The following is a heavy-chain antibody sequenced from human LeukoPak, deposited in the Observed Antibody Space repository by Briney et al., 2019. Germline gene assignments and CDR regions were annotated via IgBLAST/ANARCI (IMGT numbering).Heavy chain of an antibody. CDR3: ARDTERFGGVIASPPDFDY. CDR2: MRRDGNEI. J-gene: IGHJ4*02. CDR1: GFTFSTYW. D-gene: IGHD3-16*02. Sequence: GGSLRLSCSASGFTFSTYWMSWVRQAPGKGLEWVANMRRDGNEIYYLDSVRGRFTISRDNAKNSLYLQMNSLRAEDTAVYYCARDTERFGGVIASPPDFDYWGQGTLVTVSS. V-gene: IGHV3-7*01.